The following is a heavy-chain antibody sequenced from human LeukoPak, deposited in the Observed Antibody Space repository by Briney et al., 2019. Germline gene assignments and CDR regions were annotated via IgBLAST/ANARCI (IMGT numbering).Heavy chain of an antibody. V-gene: IGHV3-30*02. D-gene: IGHD3-22*01. CDR1: GFTFSSYG. CDR3: AKDSMWNYYDSSGLKEY. CDR2: IRYDGSNK. Sequence: GGSLRLSCAASGFTFSSYGMHWVRQAPGKGLEWVAFIRYDGSNKYYADSVKGRFTISRDNSKNTLYLQMNSLRAEDTAVYYCAKDSMWNYYDSSGLKEYWGQGTLVTVSS. J-gene: IGHJ4*02.